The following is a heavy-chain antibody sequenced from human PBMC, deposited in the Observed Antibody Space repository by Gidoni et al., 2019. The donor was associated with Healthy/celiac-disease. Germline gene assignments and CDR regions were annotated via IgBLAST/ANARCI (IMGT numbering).Heavy chain of an antibody. CDR2: IKSKTDGGTT. D-gene: IGHD2-15*01. CDR1: SNAW. J-gene: IGHJ6*02. CDR3: TTGDCSGGSCYSYYYYYGMDV. V-gene: IGHV3-15*07. Sequence: SNAWTNWVRQAPGKGLEWVGRIKSKTDGGTTDYAAPVKGRFTISRDDSKNTLYLQMNSLKTEDTAVYYCTTGDCSGGSCYSYYYYYGMDVWGQGTTVTVSS.